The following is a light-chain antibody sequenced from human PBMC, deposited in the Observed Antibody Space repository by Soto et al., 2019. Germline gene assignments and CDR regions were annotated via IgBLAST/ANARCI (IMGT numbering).Light chain of an antibody. J-gene: IGLJ3*02. CDR1: SGPVFTSSY. V-gene: IGLV8-61*01. Sequence: QAVVTQEPSFSVSPGGTVTLTCGLSSGPVFTSSYPNWYQQTPGQAPRTLIFNTNTRSSGVPDRFSGSILGDKAALTITGAQADDDSYYYCLLYLGGGIWVFGGGTKATVL. CDR3: LLYLGGGIWV. CDR2: NTN.